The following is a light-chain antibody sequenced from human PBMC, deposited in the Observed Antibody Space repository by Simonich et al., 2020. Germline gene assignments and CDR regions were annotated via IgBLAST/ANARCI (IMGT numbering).Light chain of an antibody. Sequence: QSALTQPRSVSGSPGQSVTISCTGTSSDFDGYTYVSWYQQHPGKAPILMIYDVSKRPSGVPDRVSGSKSGNTASLTVSGLQAEDEADYCCCSYAGSYTLVFGGGTKLTVL. V-gene: IGLV2-11*01. CDR3: CSYAGSYTLV. CDR1: SSDFDGYTY. CDR2: DVS. J-gene: IGLJ3*02.